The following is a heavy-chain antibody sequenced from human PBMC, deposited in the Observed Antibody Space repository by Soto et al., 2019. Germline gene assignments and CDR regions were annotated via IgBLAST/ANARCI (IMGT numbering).Heavy chain of an antibody. J-gene: IGHJ4*02. CDR1: GYTFTSYG. CDR2: TSANNGNT. CDR3: ARDRRSYALDY. D-gene: IGHD1-26*01. Sequence: QVQLVQSGAELKKPGASVKVSCKASGYTFTSYGISGVRQAPGQGLEWMGWTSANNGNTNYAQKHQGRVTMTTDTSTSTAYMELRSLRSDDTAVYYCARDRRSYALDYWGQVTLVTVSS. V-gene: IGHV1-18*01.